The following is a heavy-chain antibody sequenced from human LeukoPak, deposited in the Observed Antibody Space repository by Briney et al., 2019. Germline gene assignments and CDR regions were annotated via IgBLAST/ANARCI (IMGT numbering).Heavy chain of an antibody. Sequence: SEPLSLPCTVSGYYIYNGYYWGWIRQPPGKGLEWIGSLYHTGSTYYTPSLKSRVTISVDTSKNQFSLKLTTVTAADTAVYYCARVETEGSSWYGVHYFDYWGQGTQVTVSS. D-gene: IGHD6-13*01. CDR3: ARVETEGSSWYGVHYFDY. CDR2: LYHTGST. J-gene: IGHJ4*02. V-gene: IGHV4-38-2*02. CDR1: GYYIYNGYY.